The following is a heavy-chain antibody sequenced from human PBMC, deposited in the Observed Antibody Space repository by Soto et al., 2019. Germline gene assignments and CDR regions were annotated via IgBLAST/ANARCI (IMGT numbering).Heavy chain of an antibody. D-gene: IGHD3-10*01. Sequence: SVKVSCKASGGTFSSYAISWVRQAPGQGLEWMGGIIPIFGTANYAQKFQGRVTITADKSTSTAYMELSSLRSEDTAVYYCARGITMVRGVIIYYGMDVWGQGTTVTAP. V-gene: IGHV1-69*06. CDR2: IIPIFGTA. J-gene: IGHJ6*02. CDR1: GGTFSSYA. CDR3: ARGITMVRGVIIYYGMDV.